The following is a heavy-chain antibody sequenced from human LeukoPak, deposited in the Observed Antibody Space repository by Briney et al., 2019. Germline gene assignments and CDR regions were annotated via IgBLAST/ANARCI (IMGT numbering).Heavy chain of an antibody. CDR2: ISGSGGTT. V-gene: IGHV3-23*01. Sequence: GGSLRLSCAASGLTFSSYAMSWVRQAAGKGLDWVSAISGSGGTTYYADSVKGRFTNSRDNSKNTLYLQMNSMRAEDTAVYYCAKNRQAFQHWGQGTLVTVSS. CDR3: AKNRQAFQH. J-gene: IGHJ1*01. CDR1: GLTFSSYA. D-gene: IGHD3-16*02.